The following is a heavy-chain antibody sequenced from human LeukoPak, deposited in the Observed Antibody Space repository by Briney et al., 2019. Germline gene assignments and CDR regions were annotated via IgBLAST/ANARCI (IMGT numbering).Heavy chain of an antibody. CDR2: ISGSGGST. J-gene: IGHJ4*02. CDR3: AKDVLRGDSLPYYFDY. V-gene: IGHV3-23*01. D-gene: IGHD4-17*01. CDR1: GFTFSSYA. Sequence: GGSLRLSCAASGFTFSSYAMSWVRQAPGKGLEWVSAISGSGGSTYYADSVKGRFTISRDNSKNTLYLQMNSLRAEDTAVYYCAKDVLRGDSLPYYFDYWGQGTLVTVSS.